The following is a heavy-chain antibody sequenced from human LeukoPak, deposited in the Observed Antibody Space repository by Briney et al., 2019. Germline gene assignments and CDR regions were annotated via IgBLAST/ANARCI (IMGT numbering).Heavy chain of an antibody. J-gene: IGHJ5*02. Sequence: GGSLRLXXXASGFTFSSYWMSWVRQAPGKGLERVANIKQDGSEKYYVDSVKGRFTISRDNAKNSLYLQMNSLRAEDTAVYYCARSLAVRPLNWFDPWGQGTLVTVSS. CDR3: ARSLAVRPLNWFDP. V-gene: IGHV3-7*01. D-gene: IGHD3-16*01. CDR2: IKQDGSEK. CDR1: GFTFSSYW.